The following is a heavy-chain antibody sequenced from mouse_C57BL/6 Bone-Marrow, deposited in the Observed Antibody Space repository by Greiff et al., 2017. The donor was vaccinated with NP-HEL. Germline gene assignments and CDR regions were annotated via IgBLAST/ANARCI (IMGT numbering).Heavy chain of an antibody. Sequence: VQLQQSVAELVRPGASVKLSCTASGFNINNTYMHWVKQRPEQGLEWIGRIDPANGNTKYAPKFQGKATITADTSSNTAYLQRSSLTSEDTANYYCAREGVVADWYFDVWGTGTTVTVSS. CDR3: AREGVVADWYFDV. CDR1: GFNINNTY. V-gene: IGHV14-3*01. D-gene: IGHD1-1*01. CDR2: IDPANGNT. J-gene: IGHJ1*03.